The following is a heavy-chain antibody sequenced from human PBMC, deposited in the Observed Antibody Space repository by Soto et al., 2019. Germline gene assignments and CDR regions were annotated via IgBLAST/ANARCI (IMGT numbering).Heavy chain of an antibody. CDR2: ISAYNGNT. V-gene: IGHV1-18*01. J-gene: IGHJ4*02. CDR1: GYTFTSYG. Sequence: ASVKVSCKASGYTFTSYGISWVRQAPGQGLEWMGWISAYNGNTNYAQKLQGRVTMTTDTSTSTAYMELSSLRSDDTAVYYCARVVVQHIVVVTARVDTTAYFDYWGQGTLVTVSS. D-gene: IGHD2-21*02. CDR3: ARVVVQHIVVVTARVDTTAYFDY.